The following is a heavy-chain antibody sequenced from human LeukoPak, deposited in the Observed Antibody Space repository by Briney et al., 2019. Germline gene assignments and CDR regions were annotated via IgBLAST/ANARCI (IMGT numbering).Heavy chain of an antibody. Sequence: PSETLSLTCTVSGGSISRHYWSWIRQPPGKGLEWIGYISNRGTPTYNPSLKSRVTISVDTSKNQFSLKLSSVTAADTAVYYCARDLGSGESDYWGQGTLVTVSS. V-gene: IGHV4-59*11. CDR2: ISNRGTP. J-gene: IGHJ4*02. D-gene: IGHD3-10*01. CDR3: ARDLGSGESDY. CDR1: GGSISRHY.